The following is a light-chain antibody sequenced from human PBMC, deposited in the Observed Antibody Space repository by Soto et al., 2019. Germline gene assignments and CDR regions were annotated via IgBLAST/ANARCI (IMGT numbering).Light chain of an antibody. Sequence: DIQMTQSPSSLSASVGDTVTITCRASQGIGNFSAWFQQKPGKAPTSLISEASSLQSGVPSRFSGSGSGTDFTLTISSLQPEDFATYYCQQYHSYPVTFGGGTKVEFK. CDR3: QQYHSYPVT. J-gene: IGKJ4*01. CDR2: EAS. CDR1: QGIGNF. V-gene: IGKV1-16*01.